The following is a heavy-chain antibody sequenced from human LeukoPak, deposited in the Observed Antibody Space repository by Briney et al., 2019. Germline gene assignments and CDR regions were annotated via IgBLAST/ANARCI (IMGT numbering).Heavy chain of an antibody. Sequence: GGSLRLSCAASGFTFSSYAMSWVRQAPGKGLEWVSAITGSGGNTYYADSVKGRFTISRDNSKNTLYLQMNSLRAEDTAVYYCAKELIAAAVLTGGFDPWGQGTLVTVSS. CDR3: AKELIAAAVLTGGFDP. J-gene: IGHJ5*02. CDR2: ITGSGGNT. V-gene: IGHV3-23*01. CDR1: GFTFSSYA. D-gene: IGHD6-13*01.